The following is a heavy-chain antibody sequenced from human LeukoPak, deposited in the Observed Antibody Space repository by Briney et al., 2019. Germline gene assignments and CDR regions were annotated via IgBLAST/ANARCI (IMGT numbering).Heavy chain of an antibody. V-gene: IGHV1-18*01. J-gene: IGHJ4*02. Sequence: GASVKVSCKASGYSFTSYGITWVRQAPGQGLEWMGWISGYSGNTSYAQKLQGRVTMTTDTSTSTAYMELRSLRSDDTAVYYCARGGLSSTRKTSFDYWGQGTLVTVSS. CDR3: ARGGLSSTRKTSFDY. CDR2: ISGYSGNT. CDR1: GYSFTSYG. D-gene: IGHD2-2*01.